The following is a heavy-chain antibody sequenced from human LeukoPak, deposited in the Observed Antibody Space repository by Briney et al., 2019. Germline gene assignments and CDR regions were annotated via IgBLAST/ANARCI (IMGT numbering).Heavy chain of an antibody. D-gene: IGHD3-16*02. V-gene: IGHV4-61*02. CDR3: ARDARIVTPFDY. J-gene: IGHJ4*02. CDR1: GGSISSGSYY. Sequence: SETLSLTCTVSGGSISSGSYYWSWIRQPAGKGLDWIGRIYTSGSTNYNPSLKSRVTISVDTSKNQFSLQLNSVTPEDTAVYYCARDARIVTPFDYWGQGTLVTVSS. CDR2: IYTSGST.